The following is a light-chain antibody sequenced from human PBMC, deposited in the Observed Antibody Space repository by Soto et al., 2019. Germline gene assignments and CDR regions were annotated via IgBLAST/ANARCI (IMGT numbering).Light chain of an antibody. J-gene: IGKJ3*01. CDR1: QSLSSGY. CDR2: AAS. Sequence: EIVLTQSPGTLSPSPGERATLSCRASQSLSSGYLAWYQQKPGQSPRILIYAASSRATGIPDRFSGGGSGTDFTLTISRLEPEDFAVYYCQQRSNWATFGPGTKVDIK. CDR3: QQRSNWAT. V-gene: IGKV3D-20*02.